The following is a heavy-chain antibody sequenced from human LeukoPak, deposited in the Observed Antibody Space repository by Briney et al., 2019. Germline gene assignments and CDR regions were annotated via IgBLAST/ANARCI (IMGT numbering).Heavy chain of an antibody. J-gene: IGHJ4*02. CDR2: IYYSGST. Sequence: SETLSLTCTVSGGSISSGDYYWSWIRQPPGKGLEWIGYIYYSGSTYYNPSLKSRVTISVDTSKNQFSLKLSSVTAADTAVYYCARGYGSAWYYLDYWGQGTLVTVSS. CDR1: GGSISSGDYY. CDR3: ARGYGSAWYYLDY. V-gene: IGHV4-30-4*01. D-gene: IGHD6-13*01.